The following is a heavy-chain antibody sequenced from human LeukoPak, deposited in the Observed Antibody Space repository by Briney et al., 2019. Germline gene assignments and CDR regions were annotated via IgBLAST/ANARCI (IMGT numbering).Heavy chain of an antibody. Sequence: GESLKFSCKGSGYSFTSYWIGWVRQMPGKGLEWMGINYPSDSDTRYSPSFQGQVTISADKSISTDYLEWSSLKASDPAMYYCARLSGSGFDYWGEGTLVTVSS. CDR3: ARLSGSGFDY. CDR2: NYPSDSDT. V-gene: IGHV5-51*01. D-gene: IGHD6-19*01. J-gene: IGHJ4*02. CDR1: GYSFTSYW.